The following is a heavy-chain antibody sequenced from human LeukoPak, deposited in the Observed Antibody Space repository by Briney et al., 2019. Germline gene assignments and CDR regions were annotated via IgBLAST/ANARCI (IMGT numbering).Heavy chain of an antibody. CDR2: ISYDGSNK. V-gene: IGHV3-30*18. J-gene: IGHJ4*02. Sequence: GGSLRLSCAASGFTFSSYGMHWVRQAPGKGLEWVAVISYDGSNKYYANSVKGRFTISRDNSKNTLYLQMNSLRAEDTAVYYCAKSRGDYWGQGTLVTVSS. CDR3: AKSRGDY. CDR1: GFTFSSYG.